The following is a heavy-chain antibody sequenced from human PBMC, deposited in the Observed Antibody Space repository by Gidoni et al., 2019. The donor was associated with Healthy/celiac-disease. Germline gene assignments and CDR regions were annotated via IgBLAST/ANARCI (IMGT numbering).Heavy chain of an antibody. J-gene: IGHJ6*02. CDR1: GFTVRSYA. Sequence: EVQLLESGGGLVQPGGSLRLSCAASGFTVRSYAMSWVRQAPGKGLEGVSAISGSGGSTYYADSVKGRFTISRDNSKNTLYLQMNSLRAEDTAVYYCAKGPPIAVAGTGYYYYGMDVWGQGTTVTVSS. CDR2: ISGSGGST. CDR3: AKGPPIAVAGTGYYYYGMDV. D-gene: IGHD6-19*01. V-gene: IGHV3-23*01.